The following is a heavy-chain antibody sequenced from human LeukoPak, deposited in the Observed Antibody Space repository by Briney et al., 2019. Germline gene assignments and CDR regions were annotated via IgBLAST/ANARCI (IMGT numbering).Heavy chain of an antibody. CDR2: TYYRSKWYN. CDR1: GDSVSSNSAA. D-gene: IGHD1-26*01. CDR3: ARDSPHSGSYYSYFDY. V-gene: IGHV6-1*01. Sequence: SQTLSLTCAISGDSVSSNSAAWNWIRQSPSRGLEWLGRTYYRSKWYNDYAVSVKSRITINPDTSKNQFSLQPNSVTPEDTAVYYCARDSPHSGSYYSYFDYWGQGTLVTVSS. J-gene: IGHJ4*02.